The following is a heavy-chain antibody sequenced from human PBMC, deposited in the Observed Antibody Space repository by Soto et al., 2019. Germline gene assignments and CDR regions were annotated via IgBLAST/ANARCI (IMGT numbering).Heavy chain of an antibody. J-gene: IGHJ5*02. CDR3: ARHDVSYGQYNWFDP. D-gene: IGHD5-18*01. Sequence: QLQLQESGPGLVKPSETLSLTCTVSGGSISSSSYYWGWIRQPPGKGLEWIGSIYYCGSTYYNPSLKSRVTXPLXXSXPQFSLKLSSVTAANTAVYYCARHDVSYGQYNWFDPWGQGTLVTVSS. CDR2: IYYCGST. V-gene: IGHV4-39*01. CDR1: GGSISSSSYY.